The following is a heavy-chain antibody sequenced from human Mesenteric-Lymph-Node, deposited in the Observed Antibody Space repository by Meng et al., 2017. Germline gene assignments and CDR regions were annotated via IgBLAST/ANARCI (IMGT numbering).Heavy chain of an antibody. CDR3: ARFEVAGTSNWFDP. CDR2: IIPIFGTA. D-gene: IGHD6-19*01. Sequence: QVQVVQSGAEVKKAGSSVKVSCKASGGTFSSYAISWVRQAPGQGLEWMGGIIPIFGTANYAQKFQGRVTITADESTSTAYMELSSLRSEDTAVYYCARFEVAGTSNWFDPWGQGTLVTVSS. V-gene: IGHV1-69*01. CDR1: GGTFSSYA. J-gene: IGHJ5*02.